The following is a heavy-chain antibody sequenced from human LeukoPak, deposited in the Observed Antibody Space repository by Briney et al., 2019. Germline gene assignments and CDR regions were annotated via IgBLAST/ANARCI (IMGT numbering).Heavy chain of an antibody. Sequence: GGSLRLSCAASGFNFSTHAMHWVRQAPGKGLEYVSAISSNGGSTYYANSVKGRFTISRDNSKTTLYLQMGSLRAEDMAVYYCARDRGEGYGSSWFVSFYFYYMDVWGKGTTVTISS. CDR3: ARDRGEGYGSSWFVSFYFYYMDV. D-gene: IGHD6-13*01. J-gene: IGHJ6*03. CDR2: ISSNGGST. V-gene: IGHV3-64*01. CDR1: GFNFSTHA.